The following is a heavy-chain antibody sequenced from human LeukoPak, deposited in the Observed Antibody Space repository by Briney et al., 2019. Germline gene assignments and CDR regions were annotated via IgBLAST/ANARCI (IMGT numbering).Heavy chain of an antibody. Sequence: GGSVTVSCKTSGYTFSSYGITWVRQAPGQGLQWMGWIRGYNGNTNYAQSLQGRATMTIDTSTNTAYMELRSLKSDDTAVYYCARGATNSTWVARHFDYWGQGTLVSVSP. D-gene: IGHD6-13*01. CDR2: IRGYNGNT. CDR3: ARGATNSTWVARHFDY. J-gene: IGHJ4*02. V-gene: IGHV1-18*01. CDR1: GYTFSSYG.